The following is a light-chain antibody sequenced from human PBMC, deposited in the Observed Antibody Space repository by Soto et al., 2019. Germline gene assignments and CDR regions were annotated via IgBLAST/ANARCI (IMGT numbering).Light chain of an antibody. CDR2: EAY. CDR3: CSNAVGSTYV. V-gene: IGLV2-11*01. Sequence: QSVLTQPRSVSGSPGQSVTISCTGTSSDIGGYNYVSWYQQYPGNAPKLIIFEAYKRPSGVSNRFSGSKSGSTASLTISGLQAEDEADYYCCSNAVGSTYVFGTGTKVTVL. J-gene: IGLJ1*01. CDR1: SSDIGGYNY.